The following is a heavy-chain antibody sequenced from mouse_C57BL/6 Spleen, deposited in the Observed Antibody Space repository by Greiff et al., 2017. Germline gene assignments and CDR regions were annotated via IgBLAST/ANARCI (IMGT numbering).Heavy chain of an antibody. CDR2: ISGGGGNT. V-gene: IGHV5-9*01. CDR1: GFTFSSYT. J-gene: IGHJ2*01. CDR3: ARGWDGYYFDY. Sequence: EVKLVESGGGLVKPGGSLKLSCAASGFTFSSYTMSWVRQTPEKRLEWVATISGGGGNTYYPDSVKGRFTLSRDNAKNTLYLRMSSLRSEDTALYYCARGWDGYYFDYWGQGTTLTVSS. D-gene: IGHD4-1*01.